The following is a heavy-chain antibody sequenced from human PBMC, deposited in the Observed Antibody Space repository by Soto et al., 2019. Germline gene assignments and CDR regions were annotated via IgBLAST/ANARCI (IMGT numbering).Heavy chain of an antibody. CDR3: ARALPVAKGGFDP. CDR1: GFHFGTTC. J-gene: IGHJ5*02. D-gene: IGHD2-2*01. CDR2: IYTAGGT. Sequence: PGELLKLSCRASGFHFGTTCMTLVRQPPGKGLECVSVIYTAGGTNYADSVKGRFIISRDNSKNTLYLQMNSLRAEDTAVYYCARALPVAKGGFDPWGQGTLVTV. V-gene: IGHV3-53*01.